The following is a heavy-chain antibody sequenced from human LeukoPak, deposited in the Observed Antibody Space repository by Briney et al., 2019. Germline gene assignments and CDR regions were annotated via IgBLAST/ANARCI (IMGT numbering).Heavy chain of an antibody. CDR1: GGPISSSSYY. Sequence: SETLSLTCTVSGGPISSSSYYWGWIRQPPGKGLEWIGSIYYSGSTYYNPSLKSRVTISVDTSKNQFSLKVSSVTAADTAVYYCARQMVAYGDYVMDYWGQGNLVTVSS. CDR2: IYYSGST. J-gene: IGHJ4*02. D-gene: IGHD4-17*01. V-gene: IGHV4-39*01. CDR3: ARQMVAYGDYVMDY.